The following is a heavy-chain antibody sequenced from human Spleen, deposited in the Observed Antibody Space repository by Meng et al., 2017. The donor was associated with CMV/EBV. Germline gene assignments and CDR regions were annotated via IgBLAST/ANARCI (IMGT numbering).Heavy chain of an antibody. D-gene: IGHD2-15*01. Sequence: YSFTSYWIGWVRQMPGKGLEWMGIIYPGDSDTRYSPSFQGQVTISADKSISTAYLQWSSLKASDTAMYYCARHRYCSGGSCYSFDYWGQGTLVTVSS. V-gene: IGHV5-51*01. CDR2: IYPGDSDT. J-gene: IGHJ4*02. CDR3: ARHRYCSGGSCYSFDY. CDR1: YSFTSYW.